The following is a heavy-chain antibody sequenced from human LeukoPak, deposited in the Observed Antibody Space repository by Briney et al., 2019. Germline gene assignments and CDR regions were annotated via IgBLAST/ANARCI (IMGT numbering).Heavy chain of an antibody. CDR3: ARGASVVAGNDNAFDI. Sequence: GGSLRLSCAASGFTVSSNYMSWVRQAPGKGLEWVSSISTSSSYIYYADSVKGRFTISRDNAKKSLYLQMNSLRADDTAVYYCARGASVVAGNDNAFDIWGQGTMVTVSS. CDR2: ISTSSSYI. J-gene: IGHJ3*02. D-gene: IGHD6-19*01. V-gene: IGHV3-21*01. CDR1: GFTVSSNY.